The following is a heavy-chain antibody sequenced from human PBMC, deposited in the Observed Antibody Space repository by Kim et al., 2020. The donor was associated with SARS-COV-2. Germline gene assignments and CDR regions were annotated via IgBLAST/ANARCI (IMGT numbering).Heavy chain of an antibody. D-gene: IGHD6-13*01. CDR2: TYYRSKWYN. Sequence: TLSLTCAISGDSVSSSSAAWNWIRQSPSRGLEWLGRTYYRSKWYNDYAVSMKSRITINPDTSKNQFSLQLNSVTPDDTAVYYCARANIPAAGNAFDIWGQGTMVTVSS. J-gene: IGHJ3*02. V-gene: IGHV6-1*01. CDR1: GDSVSSSSAA. CDR3: ARANIPAAGNAFDI.